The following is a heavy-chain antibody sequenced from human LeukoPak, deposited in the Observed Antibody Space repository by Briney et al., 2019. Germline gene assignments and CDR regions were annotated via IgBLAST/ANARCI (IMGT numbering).Heavy chain of an antibody. CDR1: GYTLTELS. D-gene: IGHD3-10*01. V-gene: IGHV1-24*01. J-gene: IGHJ4*01. CDR3: VTAPLWFRELQMNYFNF. CDR2: LDPEDLGT. Sequence: ASVKVSCKVSGYTLTELSIHWVRQAPGKGLEWMGSLDPEDLGTLSSQKFQGRLTMTEDTSTDTTYLQLSSLRSDDTAVYFCVTAPLWFRELQMNYFNFWGHGTLVTVSA.